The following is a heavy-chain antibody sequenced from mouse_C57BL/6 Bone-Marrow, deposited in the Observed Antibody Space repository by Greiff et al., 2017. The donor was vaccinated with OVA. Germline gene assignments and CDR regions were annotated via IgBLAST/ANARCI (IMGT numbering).Heavy chain of an antibody. CDR2: IYPGSGST. CDR1: GYTFTSYW. J-gene: IGHJ2*01. D-gene: IGHD2-10*01. V-gene: IGHV1-55*01. Sequence: QVQLKESGAELVKPGASVKMSCKASGYTFTSYWITWVKQRPGQGLEWIGDIYPGSGSTNYNEKFKSKATLTVDTSSSTAYMQLSSLTSEDSAVYYCARGGAYYPSYFDYWGQGTTLTVSS. CDR3: ARGGAYYPSYFDY.